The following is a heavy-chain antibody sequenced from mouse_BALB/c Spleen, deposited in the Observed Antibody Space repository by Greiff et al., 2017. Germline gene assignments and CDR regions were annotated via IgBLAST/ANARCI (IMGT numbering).Heavy chain of an antibody. Sequence: QVQLQQPGAELVKPGASVKLSCKTSGYTFTSYWIQWVKQRPGQGLGWIGEIFPGTGTTYYNEKFKGKATLTIDTSSSTAYMQLSSLTSEDSAVYFCVFLTTGFAYWGQGTLVTVSA. D-gene: IGHD2-12*01. CDR3: VFLTTGFAY. J-gene: IGHJ3*01. CDR2: IFPGTGTT. CDR1: GYTFTSYW. V-gene: IGHV1S132*01.